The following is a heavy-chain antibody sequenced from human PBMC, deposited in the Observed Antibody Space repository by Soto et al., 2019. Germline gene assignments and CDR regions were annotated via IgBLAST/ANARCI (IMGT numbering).Heavy chain of an antibody. V-gene: IGHV1-2*02. CDR2: IRPKSSGT. CDR3: ARPPGYISDWYYFDL. D-gene: IGHD6-19*01. CDR1: GHTFIDYY. J-gene: IGHJ4*02. Sequence: QVQMVQSGAEVKKPGASVKVSCEASGHTFIDYYMHWVRQAPGQGFAWMGRIRPKSSGTNYAQKFQGRVTMTWDTSLNAAYMELNRLMSEDTAVYYCARPPGYISDWYYFDLWGQGTLVTVSS.